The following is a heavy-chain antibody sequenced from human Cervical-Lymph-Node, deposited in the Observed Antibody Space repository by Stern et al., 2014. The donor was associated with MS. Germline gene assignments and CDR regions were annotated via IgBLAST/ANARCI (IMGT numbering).Heavy chain of an antibody. V-gene: IGHV3-30*04. J-gene: IGHJ4*02. CDR2: ISIDGRDK. CDR1: GFVFRRYA. CDR3: AKGGSGSYLD. D-gene: IGHD1-26*01. Sequence: VQLVESGGGVVQPGRSLRLSCAASGFVFRRYALPWVRQAPGKGLELVSLISIDGRDKYYTDSVKGRFTVSRDNSNNTVDLEMNSLRLEDTAVYYCAKGGSGSYLDWGQGSLVTVSS.